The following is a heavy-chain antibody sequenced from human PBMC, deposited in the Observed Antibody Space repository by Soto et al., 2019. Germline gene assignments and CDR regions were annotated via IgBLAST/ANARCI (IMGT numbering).Heavy chain of an antibody. V-gene: IGHV3-7*01. D-gene: IGHD1-20*01. Sequence: SGGSLRLSCAASGFIFSSYWMSWVRQAPGKGLEWVANIKQDASEKYYVDSVKGRFTISRDNAKNSLYLQMNSLRAEDTAVYYCAREATKVATAKYKWFDSWGQGTLVTVSS. CDR3: AREATKVATAKYKWFDS. CDR2: IKQDASEK. J-gene: IGHJ5*01. CDR1: GFIFSSYW.